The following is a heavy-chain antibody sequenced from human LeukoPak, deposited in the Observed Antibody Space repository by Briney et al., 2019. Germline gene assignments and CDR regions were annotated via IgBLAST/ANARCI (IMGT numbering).Heavy chain of an antibody. D-gene: IGHD3-10*01. CDR2: ISYDGSNK. CDR3: ARTTTPHYYGSGSYALGY. CDR1: GFTFSTYA. V-gene: IGHV3-30-3*01. J-gene: IGHJ4*02. Sequence: GGSLRLSCAASGFTFSTYAMHWVRQGPGKGLEWVAVISYDGSNKYYADSVKGRFTISRDNSKNTLYLQMSSLCAEDTAVYYCARTTTPHYYGSGSYALGYWGQGTLVTVPS.